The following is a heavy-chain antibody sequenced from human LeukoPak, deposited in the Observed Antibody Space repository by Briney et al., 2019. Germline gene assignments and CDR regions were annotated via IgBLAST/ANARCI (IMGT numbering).Heavy chain of an antibody. V-gene: IGHV3-48*04. CDR1: GFTFSGST. CDR3: TRLKREQLGYYYYYYMDV. CDR2: ISSSGSTI. D-gene: IGHD6-13*01. Sequence: PGGSLRLSCAASGFTFSGSTMNWVRQAPGKGLEWVSYISSSGSTIYYADSVKSRFTISRDNAKNSLYLQMNSLKTEDTAVYYCTRLKREQLGYYYYYYMDVWGKGTTVTVSS. J-gene: IGHJ6*03.